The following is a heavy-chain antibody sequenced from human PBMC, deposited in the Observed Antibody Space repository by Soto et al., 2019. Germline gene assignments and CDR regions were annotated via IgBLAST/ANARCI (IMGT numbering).Heavy chain of an antibody. D-gene: IGHD4-17*01. CDR1: GGSISSSSYY. J-gene: IGHJ2*01. V-gene: IGHV4-39*01. Sequence: SETLSLTCTVSGGSISSSSYYWGWIRQPPGKGLEWIGSIYYSGSTYYNPSLKSRVTISVDTSKNQFSLKLSSVTAADTAVYYCARFSAEHDYGDYDWYFDLWGRGTLVTSPQ. CDR2: IYYSGST. CDR3: ARFSAEHDYGDYDWYFDL.